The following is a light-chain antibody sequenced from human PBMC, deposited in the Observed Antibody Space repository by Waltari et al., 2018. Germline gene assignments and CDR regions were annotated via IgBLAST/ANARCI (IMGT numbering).Light chain of an antibody. CDR3: QQYNSYSYT. V-gene: IGKV1-5*03. J-gene: IGKJ2*01. Sequence: IQMTQSPSTLSASVGDRVTITGRSSQSISSWLAWYQQKPGKAPKLLIYKASSLESGVPSRFSGSGSGTEFTLTISSLQPDDFATYYCQQYNSYSYTFGQGTKLEIK. CDR2: KAS. CDR1: QSISSW.